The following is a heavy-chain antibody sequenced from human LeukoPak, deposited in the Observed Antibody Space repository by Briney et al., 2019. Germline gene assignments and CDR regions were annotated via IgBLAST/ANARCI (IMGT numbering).Heavy chain of an antibody. V-gene: IGHV3-23*01. CDR1: GFTFSSYA. J-gene: IGHJ4*02. D-gene: IGHD3-22*01. CDR3: AKDLSAMIVVVHFDY. Sequence: PGGSLRLSCAASGFTFSSYAMSWVRRAPGKGLEWVSAISGSGGSTYYADSVKGRFTISRDNSKNTLYLQMNSLRAEDTAVYYCAKDLSAMIVVVHFDYWGQGTLVTVSS. CDR2: ISGSGGST.